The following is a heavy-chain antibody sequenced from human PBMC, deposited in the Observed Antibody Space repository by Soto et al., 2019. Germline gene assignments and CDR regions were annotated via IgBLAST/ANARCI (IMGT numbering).Heavy chain of an antibody. Sequence: QVHLVQSGAEVKKPGSSVKVSCKVSGGAFISYAISWVRQAPGRGLEWMGGIIPVLGTANYTQKFQGRVTITADASTSTAHVEPSGLTSEDTALYYSARGRVTTYLTACDYWCQGTLVTVSS. J-gene: IGHJ4*02. CDR2: IIPVLGTA. CDR3: ARGRVTTYLTACDY. D-gene: IGHD4-17*01. V-gene: IGHV1-69*01. CDR1: GGAFISYA.